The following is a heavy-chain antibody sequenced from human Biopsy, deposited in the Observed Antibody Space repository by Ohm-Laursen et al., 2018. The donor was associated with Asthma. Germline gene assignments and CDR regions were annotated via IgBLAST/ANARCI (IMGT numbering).Heavy chain of an antibody. J-gene: IGHJ4*02. CDR3: ARKAGSCISRTCYSLDF. V-gene: IGHV1-69*13. CDR2: INSVFGTT. D-gene: IGHD2-2*01. CDR1: GGTFNTYV. Sequence: GASVKVSCKSLGGTFNTYVIGWVRQAPGQGLEWMGGINSVFGTTTYPQKFQDRVTITAGDSTSTVYMELSSLRSEDTAVYYCARKAGSCISRTCYSLDFWGQGTLVTVSS.